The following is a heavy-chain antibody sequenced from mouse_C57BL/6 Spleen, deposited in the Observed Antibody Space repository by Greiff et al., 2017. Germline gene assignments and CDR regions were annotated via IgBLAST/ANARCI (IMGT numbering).Heavy chain of an antibody. CDR1: GYTFTSYW. V-gene: IGHV1-69*01. J-gene: IGHJ3*01. CDR2: IDPSDSYT. Sequence: VQLQQPGAELVMPGASVKLSCKASGYTFTSYWMHWVKQRPGQGLEWIGEIDPSDSYTNYNQKFKGKSTLTVDKSSSTAYMQLSSLTSEDSAVYYCATSYDGYRAWFAYWGQGTLVTVSA. D-gene: IGHD2-3*01. CDR3: ATSYDGYRAWFAY.